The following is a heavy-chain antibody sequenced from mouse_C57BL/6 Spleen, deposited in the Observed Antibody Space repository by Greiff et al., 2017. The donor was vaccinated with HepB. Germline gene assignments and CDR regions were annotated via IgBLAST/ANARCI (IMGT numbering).Heavy chain of an antibody. CDR1: GFTFSSYA. V-gene: IGHV5-9-1*02. Sequence: EVMLVESGEGLVKPGGSLKLSCAASGFTFSSYAMSWVRQTPEKRLEWVAYISSGGDYIYYADTVKGRFTISRDNARNTLYLQMSSLKSEDTAMYYCTREGDLTGVFAYWGQGTLVTVSA. CDR2: ISSGGDYI. D-gene: IGHD4-1*01. CDR3: TREGDLTGVFAY. J-gene: IGHJ3*01.